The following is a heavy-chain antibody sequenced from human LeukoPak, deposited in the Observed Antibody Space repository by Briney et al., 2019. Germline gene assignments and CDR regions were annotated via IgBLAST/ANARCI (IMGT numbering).Heavy chain of an antibody. V-gene: IGHV4-39*01. J-gene: IGHJ5*02. Sequence: SETLSPTCTVSGGSISSSSYYWGWIRQPPGKGLEWIGSIYYSGSTYYNPSLKSRVTISVDTSKNQFSLKLSSVTAADTAVYYCARGRHSSGWYGRHNWFDPWGQGTLVTVSS. CDR1: GGSISSSSYY. CDR3: ARGRHSSGWYGRHNWFDP. D-gene: IGHD6-19*01. CDR2: IYYSGST.